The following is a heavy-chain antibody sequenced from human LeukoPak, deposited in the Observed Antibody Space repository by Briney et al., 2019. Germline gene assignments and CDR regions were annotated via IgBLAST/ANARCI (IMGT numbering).Heavy chain of an antibody. V-gene: IGHV4-38-2*01. Sequence: SETLPLTCAVSGYSISSGNYWGWIRQLPERGLEWIGSIHHTGNTYYNPSLKSRVTILVDTSKNQFSLRLSSVTAADTAVYYCARRLGVGASAYDYWGQGTVVTVSS. CDR3: ARRLGVGASAYDY. D-gene: IGHD2-2*01. CDR2: IHHTGNT. CDR1: GYSISSGNY. J-gene: IGHJ4*02.